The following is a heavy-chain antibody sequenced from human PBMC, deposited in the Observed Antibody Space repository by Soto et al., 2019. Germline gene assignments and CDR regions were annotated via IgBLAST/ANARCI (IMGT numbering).Heavy chain of an antibody. Sequence: QVQLVESGGGVVQPGRSLRLSCAASGFTFSSYAMHWVRQAPGKGLEWVAVISYDGSNKYYADSVKGRFTISRDNSKNTLYLQMNSLRAEDTAVYYCAREDYYDSSGYYYAYWFDPWGQGTLVTVSS. V-gene: IGHV3-30-3*01. J-gene: IGHJ5*02. CDR1: GFTFSSYA. CDR2: ISYDGSNK. D-gene: IGHD3-22*01. CDR3: AREDYYDSSGYYYAYWFDP.